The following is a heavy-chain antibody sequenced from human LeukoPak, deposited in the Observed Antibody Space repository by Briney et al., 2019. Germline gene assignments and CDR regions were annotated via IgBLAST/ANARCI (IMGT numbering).Heavy chain of an antibody. D-gene: IGHD3-10*01. J-gene: IGHJ6*02. V-gene: IGHV3-30*18. CDR3: AKDLRKITMVRVVIVYYYYGMDV. Sequence: HPGGSLRLSCAASGFTFSSYGMHWVRQAPGKGLEWVAVISYDGSNKYYADSVKGRFTISRDNSKNTLYLQMNSLRAEDTAVYYCAKDLRKITMVRVVIVYYYYGMDVWGQGTTVTVSS. CDR2: ISYDGSNK. CDR1: GFTFSSYG.